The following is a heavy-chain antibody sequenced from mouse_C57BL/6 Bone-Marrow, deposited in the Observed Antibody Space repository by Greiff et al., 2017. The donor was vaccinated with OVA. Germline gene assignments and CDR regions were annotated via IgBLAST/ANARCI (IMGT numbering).Heavy chain of an antibody. Sequence: QVQLKQPGAELVKPGASVKVSCKASGYTFTSYWMHWVKQRPGQGLEWIGRIHPSDSDTNYNQKFKGKATLTVDKSSSTAYMQLSSLTSEDSAVYYCAKASYYSNLWFAYWGQGTLVTVSA. J-gene: IGHJ3*01. V-gene: IGHV1-74*01. CDR1: GYTFTSYW. CDR3: AKASYYSNLWFAY. D-gene: IGHD2-5*01. CDR2: IHPSDSDT.